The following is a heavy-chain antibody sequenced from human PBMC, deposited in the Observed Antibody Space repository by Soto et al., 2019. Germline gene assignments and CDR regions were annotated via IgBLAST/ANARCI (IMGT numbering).Heavy chain of an antibody. CDR2: TYYRSKWYN. CDR1: GPGVSSNSAA. Sequence: LSLTCAISGPGVSSNSAAWNWFGQSPSRGLECLGRTYYRSKWYNDYAVSVKSRITINPDTSKNQFSLQLNSVTPEDTAVYYCARSYSGSYPDYWGQGTLVTVSS. V-gene: IGHV6-1*01. CDR3: ARSYSGSYPDY. D-gene: IGHD1-26*01. J-gene: IGHJ4*02.